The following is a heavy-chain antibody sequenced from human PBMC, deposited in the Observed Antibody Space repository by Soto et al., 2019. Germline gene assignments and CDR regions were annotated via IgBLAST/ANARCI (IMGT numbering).Heavy chain of an antibody. Sequence: GGSLRLSCAASGFTFGTYAMHWVRQAPGKGLEWVAVIYYDGSNRYYVDSVKGRFTASRDNSKNTLYLEMNSLRAEDTAVYYCAKSPAIYCDSAGCYEYHFDYWGQGTLVTVSS. J-gene: IGHJ4*02. D-gene: IGHD2-2*01. V-gene: IGHV3-30*18. CDR1: GFTFGTYA. CDR2: IYYDGSNR. CDR3: AKSPAIYCDSAGCYEYHFDY.